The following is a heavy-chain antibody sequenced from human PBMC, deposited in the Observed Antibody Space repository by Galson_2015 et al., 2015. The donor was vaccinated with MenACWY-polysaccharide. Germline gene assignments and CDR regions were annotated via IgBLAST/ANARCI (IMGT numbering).Heavy chain of an antibody. CDR1: GFTFSSYW. Sequence: SLRLSCAASGFTFSSYWMHWVRQAPGKGLVWVSRTNGDGRATGYADSVKGRFTISRDNAKNTLYLQMNSLRAEDTAMYYCARAGGKYWSCGNCDFNWFDPWGQGTLVTVSS. J-gene: IGHJ5*02. CDR2: TNGDGRAT. CDR3: ARAGGKYWSCGNCDFNWFDP. D-gene: IGHD2-15*01. V-gene: IGHV3-74*01.